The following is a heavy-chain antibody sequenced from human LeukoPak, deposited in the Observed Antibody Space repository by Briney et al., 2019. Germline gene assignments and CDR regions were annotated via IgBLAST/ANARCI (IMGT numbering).Heavy chain of an antibody. V-gene: IGHV3-23*01. CDR3: ARDLGQYYDTSDNWFDP. Sequence: GGSLRLSCAASGFTFSSYAMSWVRQAPGKGLEWVSAISSSGGSTYYADSVKGRFTISRDNAKNTLNLQMNSLRAEDTAVYYCARDLGQYYDTSDNWFDPWGQGTLVTVSS. CDR2: ISSSGGST. CDR1: GFTFSSYA. D-gene: IGHD3-22*01. J-gene: IGHJ5*02.